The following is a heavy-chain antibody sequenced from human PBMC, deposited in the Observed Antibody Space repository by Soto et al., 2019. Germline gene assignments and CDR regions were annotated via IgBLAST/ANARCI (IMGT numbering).Heavy chain of an antibody. CDR2: TYYAGST. J-gene: IGHJ4*02. CDR3: ARSRYLRDIYNWYGFDY. Sequence: PSETLSLTCTVSGGSINTYYWSWIRQPPGKGLEWTGHTYYAGSTSYNPSLKSRITISVDTSKNQVSLKLSSVTSADTAVYFCARSRYLRDIYNWYGFDYWGQGTLVTVSS. V-gene: IGHV4-59*01. CDR1: GGSINTYY. D-gene: IGHD1-1*01.